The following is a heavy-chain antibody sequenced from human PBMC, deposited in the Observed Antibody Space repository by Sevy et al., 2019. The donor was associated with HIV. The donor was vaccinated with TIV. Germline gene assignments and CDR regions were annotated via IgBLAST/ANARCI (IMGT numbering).Heavy chain of an antibody. CDR2: ISSDGIND. V-gene: IGHV3-30*18. CDR1: GFNFQTFG. J-gene: IGHJ4*02. Sequence: GGSLRLSCSALGFNFQTFGMHWIRQAPGKGPEWLAVISSDGINDNYAASVKGRFTIYIDDSKSLLSLQMNSLTPNDTSVYFCTKESLRGTYIRGDFDHWGQGTLVTVSS. CDR3: TKESLRGTYIRGDFDH. D-gene: IGHD3-10*02.